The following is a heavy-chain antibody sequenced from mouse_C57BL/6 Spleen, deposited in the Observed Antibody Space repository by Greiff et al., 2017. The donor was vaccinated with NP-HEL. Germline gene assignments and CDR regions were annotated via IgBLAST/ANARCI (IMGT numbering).Heavy chain of an antibody. CDR2: IDPSDSYT. Sequence: QVQLQQPGAELVMPGASVKLSCKASGYTFTSYWMHWVKQRPGQGLEWIGEIDPSDSYTNYNQKFKGKSTLTVDKSSSTAYMQLSSLTSEDSAVYYWARGGSRDYGGGSWFAYWGQGTLVTVSA. V-gene: IGHV1-69*01. CDR3: ARGGSRDYGGGSWFAY. CDR1: GYTFTSYW. D-gene: IGHD2-4*01. J-gene: IGHJ3*01.